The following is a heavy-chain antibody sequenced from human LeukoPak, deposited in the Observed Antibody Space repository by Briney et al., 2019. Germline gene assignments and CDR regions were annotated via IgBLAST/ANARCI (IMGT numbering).Heavy chain of an antibody. CDR2: IHYSGST. D-gene: IGHD3-16*01. CDR1: GGSIVNYY. V-gene: IGHV4-59*01. J-gene: IGHJ4*02. CDR3: TRDRGSEGGFDY. Sequence: SETLSLTCTVSGGSIVNYYWSWIRQPPGKGLDWIGYIHYSGSTNYNPSLKSRVTLSVDTSKNQLSLQLSSVTAADTAVYYCTRDRGSEGGFDYWGQGMLSPSPQ.